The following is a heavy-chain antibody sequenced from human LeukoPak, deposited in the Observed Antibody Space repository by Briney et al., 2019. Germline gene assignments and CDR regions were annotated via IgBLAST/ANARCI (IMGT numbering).Heavy chain of an antibody. D-gene: IGHD2-2*01. CDR3: ARVVTPRYCSTPSCYWKGWFDP. J-gene: IGHJ5*02. CDR2: INPKSGGT. V-gene: IGHV1-2*02. Sequence: GPVKVSCKASGYSFTGHYMHWVRQAPGQGLEWMGWINPKSGGTNYAQRFQGRVTMTRDTSISTAYMDMSSLRSDDTAVYYCARVVTPRYCSTPSCYWKGWFDPWGQGTLVTVSS. CDR1: GYSFTGHY.